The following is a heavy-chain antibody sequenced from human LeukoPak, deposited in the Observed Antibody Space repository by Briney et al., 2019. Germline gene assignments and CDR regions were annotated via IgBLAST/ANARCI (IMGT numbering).Heavy chain of an antibody. Sequence: SETLSLTCAVYGGSFSGYYWSWIRQPPGKGLEWIGEINHSGSTNYNPSLKSRVTISVDTSKNQFSLKLSSVTAADTAVYYCAHSGPPYYYYGMDVWGQGTTVTVSS. CDR1: GGSFSGYY. CDR3: AHSGPPYYYYGMDV. V-gene: IGHV4-34*01. D-gene: IGHD3-10*01. CDR2: INHSGST. J-gene: IGHJ6*02.